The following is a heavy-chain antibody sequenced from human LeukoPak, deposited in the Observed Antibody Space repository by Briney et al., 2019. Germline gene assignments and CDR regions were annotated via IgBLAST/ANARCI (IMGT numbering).Heavy chain of an antibody. CDR3: ARVRQGYYDSSGYPDY. D-gene: IGHD3-22*01. CDR1: GYTLTGYY. J-gene: IGHJ4*02. Sequence: ASVKVSCKASGYTLTGYYMHWVRQAPGQGLEWMGWINPNSGGTNYAQKFQGRVTMTRDTSISTAYMELSRLRSDDTAVYYCARVRQGYYDSSGYPDYWGQGTLVTVSS. CDR2: INPNSGGT. V-gene: IGHV1-2*02.